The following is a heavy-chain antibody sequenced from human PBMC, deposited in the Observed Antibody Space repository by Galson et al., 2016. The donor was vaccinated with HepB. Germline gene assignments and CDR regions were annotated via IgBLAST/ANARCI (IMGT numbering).Heavy chain of an antibody. Sequence: SLRLSCAASGFSLSNCGMHWVRKAPGKGLEWVGAVSRDGSKKYFADSVKGRFTISRDNSKNTLFLQMDSLRDEDTAVYYCATARAATGPQEPVDYWGQGTLVTVAS. V-gene: IGHV3-30*03. CDR1: GFSLSNCG. D-gene: IGHD6-13*01. CDR3: ATARAATGPQEPVDY. CDR2: VSRDGSKK. J-gene: IGHJ4*02.